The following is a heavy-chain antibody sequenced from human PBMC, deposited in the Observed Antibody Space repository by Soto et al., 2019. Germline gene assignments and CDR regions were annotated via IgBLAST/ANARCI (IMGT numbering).Heavy chain of an antibody. J-gene: IGHJ5*02. CDR2: IDSSSRYI. Sequence: EVQVVESGGGLVKPGGSLRLSCAASGFAFSAYSMDWVRQAPGQGLEWLSSIDSSSRYIYYADSVRGRFTISRDNAKNSLYLQMNSLRAEDTAVYYCASERSGNYPNYWFAPWGQGTLVTVSS. V-gene: IGHV3-21*01. D-gene: IGHD3-10*01. CDR1: GFAFSAYS. CDR3: ASERSGNYPNYWFAP.